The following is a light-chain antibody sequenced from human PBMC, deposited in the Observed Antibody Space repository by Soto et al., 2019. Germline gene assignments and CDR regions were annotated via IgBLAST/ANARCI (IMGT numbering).Light chain of an antibody. V-gene: IGLV2-14*01. CDR3: SSHKSSSFYV. CDR2: DVS. CDR1: SSDVGGYNY. Sequence: LSQPASVSGAPGQSITISCTGTSSDVGGYNYVSWYQQHPGKAPKLMIYDVSNRPSAVSNRFSGSKSGNTASLTISGLQAEDEDDYYCSSHKSSSFYVFGTGTKVTVL. J-gene: IGLJ1*01.